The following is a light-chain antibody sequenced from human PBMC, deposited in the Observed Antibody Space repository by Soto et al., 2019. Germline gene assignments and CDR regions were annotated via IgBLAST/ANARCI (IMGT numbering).Light chain of an antibody. Sequence: QSVLTQPPSVSGAPGPRVTISCTGSSSNIGAGYDVHWYQQLPGTAPKLLIYGNSNRPSGVPDRFSGSKSGTSASLAITGLQSEDEADYYCQSYDSSLSALFGGGTNLTVL. CDR3: QSYDSSLSAL. CDR1: SSNIGAGYD. V-gene: IGLV1-40*01. CDR2: GNS. J-gene: IGLJ3*02.